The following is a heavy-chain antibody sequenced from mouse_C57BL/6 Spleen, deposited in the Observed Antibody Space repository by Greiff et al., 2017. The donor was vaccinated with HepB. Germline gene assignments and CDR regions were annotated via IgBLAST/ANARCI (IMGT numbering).Heavy chain of an antibody. CDR1: GYTFTSYW. CDR2: INPSSGYT. Sequence: QVQLKQSGAELAKPGASVKLSCKASGYTFTSYWMHWVKQRPGQGLEWIGYINPSSGYTKYNQKFKDKAALTADKSSSTAYMQLSSLTYEDSAVYYCARGYGYDLYYFGYWGQGTTLTVSS. J-gene: IGHJ2*01. D-gene: IGHD2-2*01. CDR3: ARGYGYDLYYFGY. V-gene: IGHV1-7*01.